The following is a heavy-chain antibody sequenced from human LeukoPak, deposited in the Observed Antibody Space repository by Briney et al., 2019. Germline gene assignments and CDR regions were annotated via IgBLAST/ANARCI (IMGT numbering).Heavy chain of an antibody. V-gene: IGHV4-61*02. CDR1: GGSISSGSYY. CDR2: IYTSGST. D-gene: IGHD3-10*01. Sequence: SETLSLTCTVSGGSISSGSYYWSWIRQPAGKGLEWIGRIYTSGSTNYNPSLKSRVTISVDTSKNQFSLKLSSVTAADTAVYYCASGSPFDYWAREPWSPSPQ. J-gene: IGHJ4*02. CDR3: ASGSPFDY.